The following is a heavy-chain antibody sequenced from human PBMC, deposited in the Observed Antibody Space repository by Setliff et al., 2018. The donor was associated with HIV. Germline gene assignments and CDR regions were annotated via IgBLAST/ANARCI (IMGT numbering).Heavy chain of an antibody. Sequence: KPSETLSLTCTVSSASISSHYWSWIRQPPGKGLEWIGYIYYSGSTNYNPSLKSRVTISVDTSKNQFSLNLSSVTAADTAVYYCARPALGIGGGSRFDNWGQGTRVTVSS. CDR1: SASISSHY. J-gene: IGHJ4*02. D-gene: IGHD3-10*01. CDR3: ARPALGIGGGSRFDN. V-gene: IGHV4-59*11. CDR2: IYYSGST.